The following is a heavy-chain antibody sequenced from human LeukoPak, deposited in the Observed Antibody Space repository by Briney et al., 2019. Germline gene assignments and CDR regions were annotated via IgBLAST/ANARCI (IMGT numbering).Heavy chain of an antibody. CDR3: ARVTLDYGDYELGY. CDR1: GFTFSYYS. V-gene: IGHV3-21*01. CDR2: ISSSSSYI. J-gene: IGHJ4*02. Sequence: GGSLRLTCAASGFTFSYYSMDWVRQAPGKGLEWASYISSSSSYIYYADSVKGRFTISRDNAKNALYLQMNSLRAEDTAVYYCARVTLDYGDYELGYWGQGTLVTVSS. D-gene: IGHD4-17*01.